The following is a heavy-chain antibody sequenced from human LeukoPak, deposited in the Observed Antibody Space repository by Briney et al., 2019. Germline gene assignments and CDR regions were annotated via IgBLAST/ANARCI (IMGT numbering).Heavy chain of an antibody. CDR2: VNPNTGTT. CDR3: AKDWGIAMTGLYSFDH. CDR1: GYPFRGYY. D-gene: IGHD6-19*01. Sequence: ASVKVSCKTSGYPFRGYYVHWVRQAPGQGLEWMGWVNPNTGTTGPAKKFQGRVTMTTDTSINTVYMELRSLISDDTAMYYCAKDWGIAMTGLYSFDHWGQGTLVTVSS. J-gene: IGHJ4*02. V-gene: IGHV1-2*02.